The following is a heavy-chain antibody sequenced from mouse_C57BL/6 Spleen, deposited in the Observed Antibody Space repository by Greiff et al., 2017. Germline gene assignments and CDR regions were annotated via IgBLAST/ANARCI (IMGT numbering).Heavy chain of an antibody. V-gene: IGHV3-6*01. CDR3: ASFITTVVGAMDY. CDR1: GYSIPSGYY. J-gene: IGHJ4*01. CDR2: ICYDGSY. Sequence: ESGPGLVNPSQSLSLTCSVTGYSIPSGYYCNCIRQFPGNKLEWMGYICYDGSYISIPSLKNRISITRDTSKNDFFLKLNSLTTEDTTTYYGASFITTVVGAMDYWGQGTSVTVSS. D-gene: IGHD1-1*01.